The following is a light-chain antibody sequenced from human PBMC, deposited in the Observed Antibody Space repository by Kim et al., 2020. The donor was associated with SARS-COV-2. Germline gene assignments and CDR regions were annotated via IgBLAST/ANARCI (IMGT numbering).Light chain of an antibody. CDR2: GAS. J-gene: IGKJ1*01. CDR3: QQFDTSRWT. CDR1: QSVVSTH. Sequence: SPGERATLSCRATQSVVSTHLSWYQQKPGQAPRLLIYGASNRATGIPDRFSGSASGTDFTLIINRLEPEDFATYYCQQFDTSRWTFGQGTKVDIK. V-gene: IGKV3-20*01.